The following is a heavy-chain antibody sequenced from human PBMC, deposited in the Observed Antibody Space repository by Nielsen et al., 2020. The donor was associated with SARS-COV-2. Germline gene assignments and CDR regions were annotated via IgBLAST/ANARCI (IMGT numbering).Heavy chain of an antibody. D-gene: IGHD4-17*01. Sequence: GSLRLSCAVSGGSISSSNWWSWVRQPPGKGLEWIGEIYHSGSTNYNPSLKSRVTISVDKSKNQSSLKLSSVTAADTAVYYCAAYGDYAFDYWGQGTLVTVSS. J-gene: IGHJ4*02. CDR3: AAYGDYAFDY. CDR1: GGSISSSNW. V-gene: IGHV4-4*02. CDR2: IYHSGST.